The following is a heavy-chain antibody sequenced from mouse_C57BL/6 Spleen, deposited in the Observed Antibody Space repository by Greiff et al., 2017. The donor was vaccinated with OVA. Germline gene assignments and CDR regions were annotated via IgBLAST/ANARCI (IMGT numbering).Heavy chain of an antibody. D-gene: IGHD2-4*01. CDR2: ISNGGGST. J-gene: IGHJ4*01. Sequence: DVQLVESGGGLVQPGGSLKLSCAASGFTFSDYYMYWVRRTPEKRLEWVAYISNGGGSTYYPDTVKGRFTISRDNAKNTLYLQMSSLKSEDTAMYYWARHDYDGGYYAMDYWGQGTSVTVSS. V-gene: IGHV5-12*01. CDR1: GFTFSDYY. CDR3: ARHDYDGGYYAMDY.